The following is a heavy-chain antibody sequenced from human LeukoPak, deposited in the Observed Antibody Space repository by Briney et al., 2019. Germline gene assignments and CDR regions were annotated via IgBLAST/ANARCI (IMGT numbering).Heavy chain of an antibody. CDR1: GLTFSSYG. CDR2: IWYDGSNK. D-gene: IGHD3-22*01. J-gene: IGHJ3*02. V-gene: IGHV3-33*06. CDR3: AKNYYDSSGYYFLYAFDI. Sequence: GRSLRLSCAASGLTFSSYGMHWVRQAPGKGLEWVAVIWYDGSNKYYADPVKGQFTISRDNSKNTLYLQMNSLRAEDTAVYYCAKNYYDSSGYYFLYAFDIWGQGTMVTVSS.